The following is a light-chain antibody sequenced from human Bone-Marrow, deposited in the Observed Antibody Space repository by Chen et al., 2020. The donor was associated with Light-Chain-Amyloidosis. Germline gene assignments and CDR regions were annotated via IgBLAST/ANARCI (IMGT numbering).Light chain of an antibody. CDR2: DVN. CDR3: YSYAGSYTL. V-gene: IGLV2-11*01. CDR1: HSDVGGYNY. J-gene: IGLJ2*01. Sequence: QSALTQPRSVYGSPGQSVTISCTGTHSDVGGYNYVSWYQQYPGKAPKLMIYDVNKRPSGVPDRFSGSKSGITASLTISGLQAEDEADYYCYSYAGSYTLFGGGTKLTVL.